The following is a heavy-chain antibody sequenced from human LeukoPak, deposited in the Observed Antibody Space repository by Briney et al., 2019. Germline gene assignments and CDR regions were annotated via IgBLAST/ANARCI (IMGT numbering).Heavy chain of an antibody. D-gene: IGHD1-26*01. CDR3: ARDADQWELGGSWVT. CDR2: ISSSGGTM. J-gene: IGHJ5*02. V-gene: IGHV3-11*01. CDR1: EFTFSDYY. Sequence: GGSLRLSCAASEFTFSDYYMSWISQAPGKGLEWVSYISSSGGTMDYADSVKGRFTISRDNAKNSLYLQMNSLSAEDTAVYYCARDADQWELGGSWVTWGQGTLVTVSS.